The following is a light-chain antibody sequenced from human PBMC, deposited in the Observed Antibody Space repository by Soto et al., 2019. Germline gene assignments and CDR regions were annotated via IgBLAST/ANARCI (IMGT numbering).Light chain of an antibody. CDR2: DAS. CDR3: QPRSNWPSVT. V-gene: IGKV3-11*01. Sequence: EIVLTQSPATLSLAPGERATLSCRASQSVGRYLAWYQQKPGQAPRLLIYDASNRAIGIPARFSGSGSGTDFTLTISSLEPEDFAVYYCQPRSNWPSVTFGQGTRLEIK. J-gene: IGKJ5*01. CDR1: QSVGRY.